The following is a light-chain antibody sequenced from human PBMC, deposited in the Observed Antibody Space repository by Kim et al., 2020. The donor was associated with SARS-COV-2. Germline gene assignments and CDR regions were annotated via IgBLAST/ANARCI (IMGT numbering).Light chain of an antibody. Sequence: DIQMTQSPSSLSASVGDRVTITCQASQDISNYLNWYQQKPGKAPKSLIYDASNLQTGVPSRFSGSGSGTDFTFTISSLQPEDIATYYCPKYNKVPPITFGQGTRLEIK. J-gene: IGKJ5*01. CDR2: DAS. V-gene: IGKV1-33*01. CDR3: PKYNKVPPIT. CDR1: QDISNY.